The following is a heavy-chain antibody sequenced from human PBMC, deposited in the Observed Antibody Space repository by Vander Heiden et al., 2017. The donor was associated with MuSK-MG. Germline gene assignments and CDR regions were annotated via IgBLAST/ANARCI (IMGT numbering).Heavy chain of an antibody. D-gene: IGHD3-9*01. CDR1: GGTFSSYA. Sequence: QVQLVQSGAEVKKPGSSVKVSCKASGGTFSSYAISWVRQAPGQGLEWMGGIIPIFGTANYAKKFQGRVTITADESTSTAYRELSSLRSEETAVYYCARDAYDIWTGYYIDWFDPWGQGTMVTVYS. CDR2: IIPIFGTA. CDR3: ARDAYDIWTGYYIDWFDP. V-gene: IGHV1-69*01. J-gene: IGHJ5*02.